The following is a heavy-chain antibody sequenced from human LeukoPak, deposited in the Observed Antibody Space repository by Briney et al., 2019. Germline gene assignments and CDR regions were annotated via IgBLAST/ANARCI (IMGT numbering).Heavy chain of an antibody. D-gene: IGHD2-15*01. Sequence: PGGSLRLSCAASGFTFTTDDMHWVRQAPGKGLEWVAFLRYDGSKEYYADSVKGRFTISGDSSKNTVYLQMNSLRPEDTAVYYCAKAPGVFCSGGSCYSYWYFDLWGRGTLVTVSS. CDR3: AKAPGVFCSGGSCYSYWYFDL. CDR2: LRYDGSKE. V-gene: IGHV3-30*02. CDR1: GFTFTTDD. J-gene: IGHJ2*01.